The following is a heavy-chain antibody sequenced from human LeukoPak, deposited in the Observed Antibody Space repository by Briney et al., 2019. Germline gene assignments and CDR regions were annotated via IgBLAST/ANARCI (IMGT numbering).Heavy chain of an antibody. Sequence: SVNVSCKASGGTFSSYAISWVRQAPGQGLEWMGGIIPIFGTANYAQKFQGRVTITADESTSTAYMELSSLRSEDTTVYYCARAFGVVTRPAFDYWGQGTLVTVSS. V-gene: IGHV1-69*13. CDR3: ARAFGVVTRPAFDY. CDR1: GGTFSSYA. D-gene: IGHD3-3*01. CDR2: IIPIFGTA. J-gene: IGHJ4*02.